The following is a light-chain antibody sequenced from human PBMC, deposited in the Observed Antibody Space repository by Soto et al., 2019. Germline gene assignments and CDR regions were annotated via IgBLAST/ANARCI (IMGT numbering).Light chain of an antibody. CDR3: MQALQTPFT. CDR1: QSLLHSDGYNY. J-gene: IGKJ2*01. CDR2: LGS. Sequence: DIVMTQSPLSLPVTPGEPASISCRSSQSLLHSDGYNYLDWYLQKPGQSPQFLIYLGSTRASGVPDRFSGSGSGTDFLLKISRVEAEDVGVYYCMQALQTPFTFGQGTKLEI. V-gene: IGKV2-28*01.